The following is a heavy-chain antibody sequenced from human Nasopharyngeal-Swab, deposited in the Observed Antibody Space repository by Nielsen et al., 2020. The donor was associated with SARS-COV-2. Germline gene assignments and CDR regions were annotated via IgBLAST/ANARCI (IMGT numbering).Heavy chain of an antibody. CDR2: ISYDGSNK. D-gene: IGHD5-24*01. CDR3: ARVPERWLQLGLLYDY. Sequence: GESLKISCAASGFTFSSYAMHWVCQAPGKGLEWVAVISYDGSNKYYADSVKGRFTISRDNSKNTLYLQMNSLRAEDTAVYYCARVPERWLQLGLLYDYWGQGTLVTVSS. V-gene: IGHV3-30*04. CDR1: GFTFSSYA. J-gene: IGHJ4*02.